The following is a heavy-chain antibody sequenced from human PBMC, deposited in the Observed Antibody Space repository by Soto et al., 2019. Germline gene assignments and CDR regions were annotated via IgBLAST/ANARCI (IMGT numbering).Heavy chain of an antibody. CDR1: GFTFSTYE. CDR3: ARDRGRYYYDSSGYLVFDY. J-gene: IGHJ4*02. CDR2: ISSSGSTI. Sequence: EVQLVESGGGLVQPGGSLRLSCAASGFTFSTYEMNWVRQAPGKGLEWVSYISSSGSTIYYADSVKGRFTISRDNAKNSLYLQMNSLRAEDTAVYYCARDRGRYYYDSSGYLVFDYWGQGTLVTVSS. V-gene: IGHV3-48*03. D-gene: IGHD3-22*01.